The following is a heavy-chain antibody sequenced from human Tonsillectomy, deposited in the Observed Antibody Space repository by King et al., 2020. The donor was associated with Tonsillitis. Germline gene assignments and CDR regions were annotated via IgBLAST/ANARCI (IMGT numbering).Heavy chain of an antibody. CDR3: ARVGYCTGGSCYSIIRYAFDI. CDR1: GGSISGGDYY. V-gene: IGHV4-30-4*01. D-gene: IGHD2-15*01. CDR2: LYYSGST. Sequence: QLQESGPGLVKPSQTLSLTCTVSGGSISGGDYYWSWIRQPPGKGLEWVGVLYYSGSTYYNPSLKTRVTISVYTSKNQFSLKLSSVNAADTAVYYCARVGYCTGGSCYSIIRYAFDIWGQGTMVTVSS. J-gene: IGHJ3*02.